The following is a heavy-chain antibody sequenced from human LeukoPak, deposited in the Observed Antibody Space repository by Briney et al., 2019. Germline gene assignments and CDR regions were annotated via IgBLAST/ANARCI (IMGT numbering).Heavy chain of an antibody. D-gene: IGHD1-1*01. Sequence: PGGSLRLSCAASGFTFSSSAMSWVRQAPGKGLEWVSSISGSGGSPYYADSVKGRFTISRDNSKNTLYLQMNSLRADDTAVYYCARGGSGNWNAPFDYWGQGTLVTVSS. CDR2: ISGSGGSP. J-gene: IGHJ4*02. V-gene: IGHV3-23*01. CDR1: GFTFSSSA. CDR3: ARGGSGNWNAPFDY.